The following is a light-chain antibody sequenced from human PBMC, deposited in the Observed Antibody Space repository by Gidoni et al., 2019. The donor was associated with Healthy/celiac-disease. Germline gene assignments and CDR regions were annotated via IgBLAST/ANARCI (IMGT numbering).Light chain of an antibody. J-gene: IGKJ1*01. CDR2: AAS. Sequence: EIQLTQSPSSLSASVGDRVTITCRASQNISNYLNWYQQRPGKAPKLLIYAASSLQSGVPSRFSGSGSGTDFTLTISSLQPEDFAAYYCQQSYSTSWTFGQXTKVEIK. V-gene: IGKV1-39*01. CDR3: QQSYSTSWT. CDR1: QNISNY.